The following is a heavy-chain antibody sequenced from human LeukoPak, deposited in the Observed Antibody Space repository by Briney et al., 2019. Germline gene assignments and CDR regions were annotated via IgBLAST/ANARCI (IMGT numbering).Heavy chain of an antibody. Sequence: GGSLRLSCAASGFTFSSYWMSWVRQAPGKGLEWVANIKQAGSETYYVDSVKGRFTISRDNAKSSLYLQMNSLRAEDTAVYYCARDLEGYSYALGYYYYMDVWGKGTTVTVSS. D-gene: IGHD5-18*01. CDR1: GFTFSSYW. CDR3: ARDLEGYSYALGYYYYMDV. CDR2: IKQAGSET. V-gene: IGHV3-7*01. J-gene: IGHJ6*03.